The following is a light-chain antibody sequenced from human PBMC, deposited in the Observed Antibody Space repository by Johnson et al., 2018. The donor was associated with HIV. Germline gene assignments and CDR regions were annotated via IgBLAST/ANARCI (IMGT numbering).Light chain of an antibody. J-gene: IGLJ1*01. CDR3: GTWDTRLSVLYV. V-gene: IGLV1-51*02. Sequence: QSVLTQPPSVSAAPGQKVTIPCSGSSSNIGKNSVSWYQQLPGTAPKLLIYESNKRPSGIPDRFSGSKSGTLATLGITGLQTGDEADYYCGTWDTRLSVLYVFGSGTKVTVL. CDR2: ESN. CDR1: SSNIGKNS.